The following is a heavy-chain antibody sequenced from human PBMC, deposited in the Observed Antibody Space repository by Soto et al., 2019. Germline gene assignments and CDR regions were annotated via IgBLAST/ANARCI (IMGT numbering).Heavy chain of an antibody. CDR1: GFTFTSSA. Sequence: QMQLVQSGPEVKKPGTSVKVSCKASGFTFTSSAVQWVRQARGQRLEWIGWIVVGSGNTNYAQKFQERVTITRDMSTSTAYMELSSLRSEDTAVYYCAAMYYYDSSGYYYFAYWGQGTLVTVSS. CDR2: IVVGSGNT. CDR3: AAMYYYDSSGYYYFAY. J-gene: IGHJ4*02. V-gene: IGHV1-58*01. D-gene: IGHD3-22*01.